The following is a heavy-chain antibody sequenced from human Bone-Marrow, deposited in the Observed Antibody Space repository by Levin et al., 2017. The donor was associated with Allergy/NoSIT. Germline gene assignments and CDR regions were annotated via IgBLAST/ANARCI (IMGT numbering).Heavy chain of an antibody. D-gene: IGHD5-12*01. CDR2: ISNDANTI. V-gene: IGHV3-11*01. CDR3: ARAGPFGSGYDDY. J-gene: IGHJ4*02. CDR1: GFTFSDYY. Sequence: SCAASGFTFSDYYMSWIRQAPGKGLEWVSYISNDANTIYYADSVKGRFTISRDNAKDSLYLQMDSLRADDTAVYYCARAGPFGSGYDDYWGQGTLVTVSS.